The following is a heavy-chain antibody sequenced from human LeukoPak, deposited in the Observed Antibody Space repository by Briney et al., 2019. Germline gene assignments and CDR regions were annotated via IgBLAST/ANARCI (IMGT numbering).Heavy chain of an antibody. J-gene: IGHJ5*02. CDR3: AKDGAGSWFGEAT. CDR1: GFTFSSFG. Sequence: GRSLRLSCAVPGFTFSSFGMQWVRQAPGKGLEWVALISYDGSNKHYADSVKGRFTNSRDNSKNTLYLQMNGLRPEDTAVYYCAKDGAGSWFGEATWGQGTLVTVSS. D-gene: IGHD6-13*01. V-gene: IGHV3-30*18. CDR2: ISYDGSNK.